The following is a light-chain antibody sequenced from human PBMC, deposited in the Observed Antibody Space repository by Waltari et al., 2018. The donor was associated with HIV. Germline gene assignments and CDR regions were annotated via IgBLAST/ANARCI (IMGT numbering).Light chain of an antibody. Sequence: QSALTQPASVSGSPGQSITISCTGTRSDGGGYDYVSWYQQHPGKAPKLMIFDVSNRPSGVSNRFSGSKSGNTASLTISGLQAEDEADYYCSSYTSSSALDVVFGGGTKLTVL. CDR2: DVS. J-gene: IGLJ2*01. CDR3: SSYTSSSALDVV. CDR1: RSDGGGYDY. V-gene: IGLV2-14*03.